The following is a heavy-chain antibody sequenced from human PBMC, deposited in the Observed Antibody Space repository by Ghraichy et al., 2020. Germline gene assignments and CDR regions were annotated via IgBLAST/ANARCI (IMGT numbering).Heavy chain of an antibody. V-gene: IGHV4-59*08. CDR1: GGSIRSQY. D-gene: IGHD5-18*01. CDR3: ARRGRGYSLYYYGLDV. Sequence: SQTLSLTCTVSGGSIRSQYWTWIRKPPGKGLEWIGYVSYTGNTNYNPSLKSRVTISVDTSKNQFSLSLTSVTAADTAVYYCARRGRGYSLYYYGLDVWGQGVMVTVSS. J-gene: IGHJ6*02. CDR2: VSYTGNT.